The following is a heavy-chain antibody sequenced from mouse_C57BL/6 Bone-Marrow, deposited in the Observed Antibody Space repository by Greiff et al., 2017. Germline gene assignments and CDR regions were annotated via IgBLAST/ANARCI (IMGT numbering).Heavy chain of an antibody. CDR3: SRDGYDAFDF. CDR2: IDPAGSYT. V-gene: IGHV1-69*01. J-gene: IGHJ2*01. Sequence: VQLQQPGAELVMPGASVKLSCKASGYTFTSYWMHWVKQRPGQGLEWIGEIDPAGSYTNYNQKFKGKATLTVDKSSSTAYMQLSSLTSADAAVYYCSRDGYDAFDFWGRGTTLTVSS. D-gene: IGHD2-2*01. CDR1: GYTFTSYW.